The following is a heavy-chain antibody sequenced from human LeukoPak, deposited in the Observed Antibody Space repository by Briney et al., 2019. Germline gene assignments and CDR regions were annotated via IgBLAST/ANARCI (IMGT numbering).Heavy chain of an antibody. D-gene: IGHD6-19*01. Sequence: ASVKVSCKASGYSLTTLGISWVRQAPGQGLEWVGWITAYNGNTNYAQKLQDRVTLTTDTSTSTAYMELRSLRSDDTAVYYCARGNGVTSGWFQDYYYYGLDVWGQGTTVTVSS. CDR2: ITAYNGNT. J-gene: IGHJ6*02. CDR1: GYSLTTLG. V-gene: IGHV1-18*01. CDR3: ARGNGVTSGWFQDYYYYGLDV.